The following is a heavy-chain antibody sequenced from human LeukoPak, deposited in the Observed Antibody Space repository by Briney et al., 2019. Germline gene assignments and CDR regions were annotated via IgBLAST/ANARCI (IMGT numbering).Heavy chain of an antibody. V-gene: IGHV1-18*04. CDR3: ARSSTNVRYFDWFDP. CDR2: XXAYNGNT. D-gene: IGHD3-9*01. J-gene: IGHJ5*02. Sequence: GASVKVSCKASGYTFTSYGISWVRQAPGQGLEXXXXXXAYNGNTNYAQKLQGRVTMTTDTSTSTAYMELRSLRSDDTAVYYCARSSTNVRYFDWFDPWGQGTLVTVSS. CDR1: GYTFTSYG.